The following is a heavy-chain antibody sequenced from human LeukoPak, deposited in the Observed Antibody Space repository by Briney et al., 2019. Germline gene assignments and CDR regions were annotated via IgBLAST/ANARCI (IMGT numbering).Heavy chain of an antibody. CDR3: AREHIVVVTATYFDY. D-gene: IGHD2-21*02. V-gene: IGHV1-46*01. CDR1: GCTFTSYY. J-gene: IGHJ4*02. Sequence: ASVKVSCKASGCTFTSYYMHWVRQAPGQGLEWMGIINPSGGSTSYAQKFQGRVTMTRDTSTSTVYMELSSLRSEDTAVYYCAREHIVVVTATYFDYWGQGTLVTVSS. CDR2: INPSGGST.